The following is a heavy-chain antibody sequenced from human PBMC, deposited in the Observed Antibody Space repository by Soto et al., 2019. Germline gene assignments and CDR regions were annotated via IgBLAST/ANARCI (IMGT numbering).Heavy chain of an antibody. D-gene: IGHD3-9*01. CDR2: INHSGST. CDR3: ARGRHILTGYYGYYYYGMDV. J-gene: IGHJ6*02. V-gene: IGHV4-34*01. CDR1: GGSFSGYY. Sequence: SETLSLTCAVYGGSFSGYYWSWIRQPPWKGLEWIGEINHSGSTNYNPSLKSRVTISVDTSKNQFSLKLSSVTAANTAVYYCARGRHILTGYYGYYYYGMDVWGQGPTVTVSS.